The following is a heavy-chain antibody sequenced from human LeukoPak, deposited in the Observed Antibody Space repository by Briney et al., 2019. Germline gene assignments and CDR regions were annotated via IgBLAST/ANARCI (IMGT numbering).Heavy chain of an antibody. J-gene: IGHJ4*02. CDR1: GYTFTAYY. Sequence: ASVKVSCKASGYTFTAYYMHWVRQAPGQGPEWMGWINPNTGDTKYAQKFQGRVTMTRDTTISTAYLELSRLTSDDTAVYYCARGRGRGNYVWGSYPSYWGQGTLVTVSS. CDR2: INPNTGDT. CDR3: ARGRGRGNYVWGSYPSY. D-gene: IGHD3-16*02. V-gene: IGHV1-2*02.